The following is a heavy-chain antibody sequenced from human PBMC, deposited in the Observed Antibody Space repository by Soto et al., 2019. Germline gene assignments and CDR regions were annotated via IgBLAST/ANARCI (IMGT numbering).Heavy chain of an antibody. J-gene: IGHJ6*02. V-gene: IGHV5-51*01. CDR2: IYPGDSDT. CDR1: GYSFTSYW. D-gene: IGHD3-16*02. Sequence: PGESLKISCKGSGYSFTSYWIGWVRQMPGKGLEWMGIIYPGDSDTRYSPSFQGQVTISADKSISTAYLQWSSLKASDTAMYYCARRAGAPSYVWGSYQSEVDYGMDVWGEGTTVTVS. CDR3: ARRAGAPSYVWGSYQSEVDYGMDV.